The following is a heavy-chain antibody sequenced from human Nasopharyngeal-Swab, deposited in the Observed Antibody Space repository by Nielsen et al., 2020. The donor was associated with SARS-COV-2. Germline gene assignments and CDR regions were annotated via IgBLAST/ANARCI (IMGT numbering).Heavy chain of an antibody. V-gene: IGHV4-34*01. CDR2: INHSGST. Sequence: SETLSLTCAVYGRSFSGYYWSWIRQPPGKGLEWIGEINHSGSTNYNPSLKSRVTISVDTSKNQFSLKLSPVTAADTAVYYCARVPPIAVAGKGVDVWGQGTTVTVSS. CDR3: ARVPPIAVAGKGVDV. CDR1: GRSFSGYY. J-gene: IGHJ6*02. D-gene: IGHD6-19*01.